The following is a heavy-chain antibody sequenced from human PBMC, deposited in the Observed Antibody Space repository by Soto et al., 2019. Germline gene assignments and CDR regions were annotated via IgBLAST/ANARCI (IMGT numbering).Heavy chain of an antibody. CDR1: GGSFSGYY. CDR2: INHSGST. Sequence: ETLSLTCAVYGGSFSGYYWSWIRQPPGKGLEWIGEINHSGSTNYNPSLKSRVTISVDTSKNQFSLKLSSVTAADTAVYYCARGLGGAWGQGTLVTVSS. V-gene: IGHV4-34*01. J-gene: IGHJ4*02. D-gene: IGHD3-16*01. CDR3: ARGLGGA.